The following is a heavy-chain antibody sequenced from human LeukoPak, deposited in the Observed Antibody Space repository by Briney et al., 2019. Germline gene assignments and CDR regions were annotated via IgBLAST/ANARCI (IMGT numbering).Heavy chain of an antibody. CDR1: GFTFRSST. V-gene: IGHV3-23*01. D-gene: IGHD1-1*01. J-gene: IGHJ4*02. Sequence: GGSLGLSCAASGFTFRSSTMNWVRQAPGKGLEWVSTITNSGDNTYYADSVKGLFTISRDNSKNTLYLQMNSLRAEDTAVYYCAKDRQHGRWGQGALVTVSS. CDR2: ITNSGDNT. CDR3: AKDRQHGR.